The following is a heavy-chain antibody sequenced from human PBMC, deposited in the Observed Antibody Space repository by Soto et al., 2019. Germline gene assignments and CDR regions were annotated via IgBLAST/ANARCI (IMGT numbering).Heavy chain of an antibody. V-gene: IGHV4-30-2*01. J-gene: IGHJ5*02. CDR2: IYQSGVT. Sequence: SETLSLTCNMSGDSYSISTYSWRWIRQPPGKALQWIGFIYQSGVTSYNPSLARRVSISLDRSNNQCSLKLKSVTAADTAVYFCAGMPYTSGLRFDPWGPGTLVTVSS. D-gene: IGHD6-19*01. CDR1: GDSYSISTYS. CDR3: AGMPYTSGLRFDP.